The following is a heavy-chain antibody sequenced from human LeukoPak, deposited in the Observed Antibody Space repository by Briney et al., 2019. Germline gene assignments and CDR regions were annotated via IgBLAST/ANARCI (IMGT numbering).Heavy chain of an antibody. CDR3: ARGGGGWYQDY. CDR2: SYHSGST. J-gene: IGHJ4*02. D-gene: IGHD6-19*01. Sequence: SETLSLTCTVSGYSISSDYYWGWIRQPPGKGLEWIGISYHSGSTYYKPSLKSRVTISGDTSKNQFSLKLSSVTAADTAVYYCARGGGGWYQDYWGKGTLVTVSS. CDR1: GYSISSDYY. V-gene: IGHV4-38-2*02.